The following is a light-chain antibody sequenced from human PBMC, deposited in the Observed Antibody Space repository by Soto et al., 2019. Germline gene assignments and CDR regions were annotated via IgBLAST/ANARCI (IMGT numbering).Light chain of an antibody. Sequence: GDRVTITCRARQGISNYLAWYQQKPGKVPKLLIYAASTLQSGVPSRFSGSGSGTDFTLTISSLQPEDVATYYCHKYDSAPWTFGQGTKVEIK. CDR3: HKYDSAPWT. V-gene: IGKV1-27*01. CDR1: QGISNY. CDR2: AAS. J-gene: IGKJ1*01.